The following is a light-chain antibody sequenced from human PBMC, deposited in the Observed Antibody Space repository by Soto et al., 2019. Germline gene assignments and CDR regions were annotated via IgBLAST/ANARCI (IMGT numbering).Light chain of an antibody. J-gene: IGLJ2*01. CDR2: DVS. CDR1: SSDVGTYEY. CDR3: SSYASNGDVL. Sequence: QSVLTQPASVSGSPGQSITISCTGTSSDVGTYEYVSWYQHHPRKAPKLMIYDVSNRPSGVSDRFSGSKSGNTASLTISGLQAEDEADYYCSSYASNGDVLFGGGTKVTVL. V-gene: IGLV2-14*03.